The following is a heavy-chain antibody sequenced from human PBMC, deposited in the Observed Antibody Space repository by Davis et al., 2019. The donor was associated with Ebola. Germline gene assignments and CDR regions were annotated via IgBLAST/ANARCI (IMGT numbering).Heavy chain of an antibody. CDR1: GFSFSSYD. J-gene: IGHJ5*02. D-gene: IGHD3-9*01. CDR2: INSDGSGT. V-gene: IGHV3-74*01. CDR3: ARVNAVTGYTRFDL. Sequence: LKISCAASGFSFSSYDMHWVRQAPGKGLVWVSRINSDGSGTNYAESVKGRFTISRDNAKSTLYLQMNSLRAEDTAFYHCARVNAVTGYTRFDLWGQGTLVTVSS.